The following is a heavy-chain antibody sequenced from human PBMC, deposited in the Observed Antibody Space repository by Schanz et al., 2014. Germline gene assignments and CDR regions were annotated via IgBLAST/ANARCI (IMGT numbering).Heavy chain of an antibody. CDR2: INPSDGST. J-gene: IGHJ6*02. D-gene: IGHD4-17*01. V-gene: IGHV1-46*04. CDR1: GDTFTRYH. CDR3: ARNYGGHSEESDRYGMDV. Sequence: QVQLVQSGAEVKKPGASVKVSCKASGDTFTRYHMHWVRQAPGQGLEWMGIINPSDGSTTYAQKLQGRVTMTRDTSTRTVHMELSSLRSEDTAVYYCARNYGGHSEESDRYGMDVWGQGTTVTVSS.